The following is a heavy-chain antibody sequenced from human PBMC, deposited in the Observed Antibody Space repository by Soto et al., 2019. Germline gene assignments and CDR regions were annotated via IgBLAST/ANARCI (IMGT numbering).Heavy chain of an antibody. CDR3: AADQSAYSSGWYYAVDY. V-gene: IGHV1-58*01. Sequence: VKFSCKASGFTFTSSAVQWVRQARGQRLEWIGWIVVGSGNTNYAQKFQERVTITRDMSTSTAYMELSSLRSEDTAVYYCAADQSAYSSGWYYAVDYWGQGTLVTVSS. D-gene: IGHD6-19*01. CDR1: GFTFTSSA. CDR2: IVVGSGNT. J-gene: IGHJ4*02.